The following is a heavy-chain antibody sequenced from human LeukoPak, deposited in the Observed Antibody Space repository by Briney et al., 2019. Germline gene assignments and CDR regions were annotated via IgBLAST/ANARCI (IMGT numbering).Heavy chain of an antibody. CDR2: IYHSGST. J-gene: IGHJ4*02. Sequence: SETLSLTCTVSGGSISSYYWSWIRQPPGKGLEWIEYIYHSGSTNYNPSLKSRVTISVDTSKNQFSLKLSSVTAADTAVYYCATGSGSYTNLDYWGQGTLVTVSS. V-gene: IGHV4-59*01. CDR1: GGSISSYY. D-gene: IGHD3-10*01. CDR3: ATGSGSYTNLDY.